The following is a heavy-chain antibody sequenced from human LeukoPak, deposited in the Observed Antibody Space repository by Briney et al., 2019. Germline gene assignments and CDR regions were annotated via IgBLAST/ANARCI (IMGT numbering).Heavy chain of an antibody. J-gene: IGHJ6*02. Sequence: GASVKVSCKASGYTFTGYYMHWGRQAPGQGLELMGWINPNSGGTNYAQKFQGRVTMTRDTSISTAYMELSRLRSDDTAVYYCARIVSLVYGMDVWGQGTTVTVSS. CDR2: INPNSGGT. D-gene: IGHD5/OR15-5a*01. CDR3: ARIVSLVYGMDV. CDR1: GYTFTGYY. V-gene: IGHV1-2*02.